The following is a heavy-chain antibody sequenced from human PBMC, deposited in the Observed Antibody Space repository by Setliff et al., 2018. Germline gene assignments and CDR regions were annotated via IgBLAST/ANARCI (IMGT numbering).Heavy chain of an antibody. CDR3: ASAGHSGSWFPFDAFHI. Sequence: QPGGSLRLSCVTSGFTFSTYWMHWVRQAPGQGLVWVARISTDGSSITYADSMKGRFTISRDNAKNSLYLQMNSLRAEDTAVYYCASAGHSGSWFPFDAFHIWGQGTMVTVSS. CDR2: ISTDGSSI. V-gene: IGHV3-74*03. J-gene: IGHJ3*02. CDR1: GFTFSTYW. D-gene: IGHD6-13*01.